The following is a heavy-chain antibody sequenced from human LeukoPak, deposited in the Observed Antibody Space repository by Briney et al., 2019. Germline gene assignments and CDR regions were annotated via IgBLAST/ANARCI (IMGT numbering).Heavy chain of an antibody. Sequence: GGSLRLSCAASGFTFSSYAMHWVRQAPGKGLEWVAVISYDGSNKYYADSVKGRFTISRDNSKNTLYLQMNSLRAEDTALYYCARDSPITMVRGPMNIYHYYYYYMDVWGKGTTVTVSS. CDR2: ISYDGSNK. V-gene: IGHV3-30*04. J-gene: IGHJ6*03. D-gene: IGHD3-10*01. CDR3: ARDSPITMVRGPMNIYHYYYYYMDV. CDR1: GFTFSSYA.